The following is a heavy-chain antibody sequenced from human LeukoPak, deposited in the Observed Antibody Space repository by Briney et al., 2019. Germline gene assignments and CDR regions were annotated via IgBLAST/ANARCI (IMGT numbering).Heavy chain of an antibody. CDR3: ARTRYYYNSRSYGAPYYFDY. CDR2: IYTSGTT. CDR1: GGSISTYY. D-gene: IGHD3-10*01. Sequence: PSETLSLTCTVSGGSISTYYWSWIRQPAGKGLEWIGRIYTSGTTYYNPSLKSRVTMSVDTSKNQFSLKLSSVTAADTAVYYCARTRYYYNSRSYGAPYYFDYWGQGTLVTVSS. J-gene: IGHJ4*02. V-gene: IGHV4-4*07.